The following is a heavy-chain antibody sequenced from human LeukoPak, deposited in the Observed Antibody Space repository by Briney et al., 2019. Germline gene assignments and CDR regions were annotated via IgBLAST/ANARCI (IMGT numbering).Heavy chain of an antibody. V-gene: IGHV4-59*01. D-gene: IGHD3-10*01. CDR2: VYYTGST. J-gene: IGHJ4*02. Sequence: SATLSLTCTISGGPITAYYWSWLRQPPGKGLEWIGYVYYTGSTNYNPSLNSRLTISLDTSKNQFSLRLTSVTAADTAVYYCATGQILFGSHYWGLGTLVTVSS. CDR1: GGPITAYY. CDR3: ATGQILFGSHY.